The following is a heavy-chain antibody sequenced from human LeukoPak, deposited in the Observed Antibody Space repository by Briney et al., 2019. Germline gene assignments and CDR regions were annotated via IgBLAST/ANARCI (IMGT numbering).Heavy chain of an antibody. CDR1: GFTFSGYW. J-gene: IGHJ4*02. D-gene: IGHD2-15*01. CDR3: PRDKMVGPTTLDY. Sequence: GGSLRLSCAASGFTFSGYWMSWVRQTPEKGLEWVANIKQDGSEIYYVDSVKGRFTISRDNAKNSLYLQMNSLRADDTAVHYCPRDKMVGPTTLDYWGQGTLVTVSS. CDR2: IKQDGSEI. V-gene: IGHV3-7*01.